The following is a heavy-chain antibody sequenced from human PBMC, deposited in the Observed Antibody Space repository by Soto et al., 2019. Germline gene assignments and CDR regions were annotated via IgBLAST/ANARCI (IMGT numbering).Heavy chain of an antibody. CDR2: IYHSGST. CDR3: ARGAYHDFWSGYRTLDY. V-gene: IGHV4-4*02. J-gene: IGHJ4*02. D-gene: IGHD3-3*01. Sequence: QVQLQESGPGLVKPSGTLSLTCAVSGGSISSSNWWSWVRQPPGKGLEWIGEIYHSGSTNYNPSLKSRVTISVEKSKNQFSLKLISVSAADTAVYYCARGAYHDFWSGYRTLDYWGQGTLVTVSS. CDR1: GGSISSSNW.